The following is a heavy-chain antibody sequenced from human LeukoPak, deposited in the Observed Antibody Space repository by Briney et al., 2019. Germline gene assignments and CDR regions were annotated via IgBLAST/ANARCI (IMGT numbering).Heavy chain of an antibody. CDR1: GFTFNNYA. V-gene: IGHV3-23*01. J-gene: IGHJ4*02. Sequence: GGSLRLSCAASGFTFNNYAMNWVRQAPGKGLEWVSSTSDSGVSTYYADSVKGRFTISRDNSKNTLYLYMDSLRAEDTAVYYCAKPHPRSSSSWTFDYWGQGTLVTVSS. D-gene: IGHD6-13*01. CDR3: AKPHPRSSSSWTFDY. CDR2: TSDSGVST.